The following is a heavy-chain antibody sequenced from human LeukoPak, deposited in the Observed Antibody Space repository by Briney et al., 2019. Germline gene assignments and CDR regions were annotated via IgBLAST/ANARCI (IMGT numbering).Heavy chain of an antibody. CDR3: AKASQWLVPVALDY. CDR1: GFTFSSYA. V-gene: IGHV3-23*01. J-gene: IGHJ4*02. CDR2: ISGSGGST. Sequence: GGSLRLSCAASGFTFSSYAMSWVRQAPRKGLEWVSAISGSGGSTYYADSVKGRFTISRDNSKNTLYLQMNSLRAEDTAVYYCAKASQWLVPVALDYWGQGTLVTVSS. D-gene: IGHD6-19*01.